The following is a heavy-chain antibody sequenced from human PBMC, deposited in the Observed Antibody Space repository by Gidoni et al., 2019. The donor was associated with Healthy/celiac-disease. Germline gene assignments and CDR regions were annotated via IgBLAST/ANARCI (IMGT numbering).Heavy chain of an antibody. D-gene: IGHD5-18*01. CDR2: IWYDGSNK. V-gene: IGHV3-33*01. Sequence: QVQLVESGGGVVQPGRSLRLSCAASGFTFSSYGMHWVRQAPGKGLEWVAVIWYDGSNKYYADSVKGRFTISRDNSKNTLYLQRNSLRAEDTAVYYCARELVDTAMVTAGADYWGQGTLVTVSS. CDR3: ARELVDTAMVTAGADY. J-gene: IGHJ4*02. CDR1: GFTFSSYG.